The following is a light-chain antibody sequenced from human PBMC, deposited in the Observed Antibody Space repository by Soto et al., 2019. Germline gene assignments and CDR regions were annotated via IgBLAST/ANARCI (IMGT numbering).Light chain of an antibody. CDR2: DAS. Sequence: DIEMTQSPSTLSASVGDRVTITCRASQSISSWLAWYQQKPGKAPKLLSYDASSLESGVPSRFRGSGSGTEFTLTISSLQPDDFATYYCQQYNSYSALTFGGGTKVEIK. CDR1: QSISSW. V-gene: IGKV1-5*01. J-gene: IGKJ4*01. CDR3: QQYNSYSALT.